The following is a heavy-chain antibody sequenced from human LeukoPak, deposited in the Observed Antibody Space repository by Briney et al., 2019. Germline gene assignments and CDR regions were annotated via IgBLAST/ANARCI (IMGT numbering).Heavy chain of an antibody. Sequence: PSETLSLTCTVSGGSISSGGYYWSRIRQPPGKGLEWIGYIYHSGSTYYNPSLKSRVTISVDRSKNQFSLKLSSVTAADTAVYYCARDAVAGDFDYWGQGTLVTVSS. CDR3: ARDAVAGDFDY. CDR1: GGSISSGGYY. D-gene: IGHD6-19*01. V-gene: IGHV4-30-2*01. CDR2: IYHSGST. J-gene: IGHJ4*02.